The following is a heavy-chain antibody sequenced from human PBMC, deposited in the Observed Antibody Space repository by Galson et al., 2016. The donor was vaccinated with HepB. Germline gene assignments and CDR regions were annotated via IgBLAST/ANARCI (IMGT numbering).Heavy chain of an antibody. V-gene: IGHV3-30*18. CDR1: GFTFSSYG. Sequence: SLRLSCAAYGFTFSSYGMHWVRQAPGKGLEWVAVISCDGSDKYYADSVKGRFTISRDNSKNTLYLQMSSLRAEDTAVYYCANDVWRGSGTDYYGMDVWGQGTTVAVSS. CDR3: ANDVWRGSGTDYYGMDV. J-gene: IGHJ6*02. D-gene: IGHD1-1*01. CDR2: ISCDGSDK.